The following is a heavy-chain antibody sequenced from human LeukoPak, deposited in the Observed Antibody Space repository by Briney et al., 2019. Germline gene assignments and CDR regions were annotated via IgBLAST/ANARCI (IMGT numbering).Heavy chain of an antibody. J-gene: IGHJ5*02. CDR2: ISSSGSTI. D-gene: IGHD4-17*01. V-gene: IGHV3-11*01. CDR1: GFTFSDYY. Sequence: PGGSLRLSCAASGFTFSDYYMSWIRQAPGKGLEWVSYISSSGSTIYYADSVKGRFTISRDNAKNSLYLQMNSLRAEDTAVYYCARFYDYGDRSPFDLWGQGTLVTVSS. CDR3: ARFYDYGDRSPFDL.